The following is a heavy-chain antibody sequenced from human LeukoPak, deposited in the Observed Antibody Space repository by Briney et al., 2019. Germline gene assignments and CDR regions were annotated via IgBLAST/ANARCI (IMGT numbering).Heavy chain of an antibody. V-gene: IGHV4-38-2*02. D-gene: IGHD3-16*01. Sequence: SETLSLTCTVSGYSISSGYYWGWIRRPPGKGLEWIGSIYHSGSTYYNPSLKSRVTISVDTSKNQFSLKLSSVTAADTAVYYCARGLGRKDWFDPWGQGTLVTVSS. CDR2: IYHSGST. J-gene: IGHJ5*02. CDR1: GYSISSGYY. CDR3: ARGLGRKDWFDP.